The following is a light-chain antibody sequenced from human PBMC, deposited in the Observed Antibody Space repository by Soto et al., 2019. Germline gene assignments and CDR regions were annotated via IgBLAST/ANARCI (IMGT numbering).Light chain of an antibody. CDR1: GSDIGAYNF. V-gene: IGLV2-8*01. Sequence: QSALAQPPSASGSPGQSVTISCTGSGSDIGAYNFVSWYQQHPGKAPKLMIFGVTERPSGVPDRFSGSKSGNTASLTISGLQAEDEADYYCCSYAHRSPPLYVFGTGTKLTVL. J-gene: IGLJ1*01. CDR2: GVT. CDR3: CSYAHRSPPLYV.